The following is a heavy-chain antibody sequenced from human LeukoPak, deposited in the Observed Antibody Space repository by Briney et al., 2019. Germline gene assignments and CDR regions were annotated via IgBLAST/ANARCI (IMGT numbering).Heavy chain of an antibody. CDR1: GGSIGSGGYF. V-gene: IGHV4-30-2*01. CDR2: MSQSGST. Sequence: PSETLSLTCTVSGGSIGSGGYFWTWIRQPPGKGLEWIGYMSQSGSTYYNPSLKSRVSISVDTSKSQFSLKLTSVTAADTAVYYCARDWSGPYYFDYWGQGTLVTVSS. D-gene: IGHD3-3*01. CDR3: ARDWSGPYYFDY. J-gene: IGHJ4*01.